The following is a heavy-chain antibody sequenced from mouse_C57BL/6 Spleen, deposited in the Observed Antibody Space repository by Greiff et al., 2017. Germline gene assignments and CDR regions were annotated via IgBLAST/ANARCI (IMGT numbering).Heavy chain of an antibody. CDR1: GYTFTSYW. V-gene: IGHV1-64*01. Sequence: VQLQQPGAELVKPGASVKLSCKAFGYTFTSYWMHWVKQRPGQGLEWIGMIHPNSGSTNYNEKFKSKATLTVDKSSSTAYMQLSSLTSEDSAVYYCAREELTGPWFAYWGQGTLVTVSA. CDR3: AREELTGPWFAY. J-gene: IGHJ3*01. CDR2: IHPNSGST. D-gene: IGHD4-1*01.